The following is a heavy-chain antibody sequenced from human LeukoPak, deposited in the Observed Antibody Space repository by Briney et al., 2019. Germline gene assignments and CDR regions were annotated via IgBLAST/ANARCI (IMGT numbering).Heavy chain of an antibody. CDR2: INHSGST. CDR3: ARVLLLYSSSSLFDY. Sequence: PSETLSLTCTVSGGSISSYYWSWIRQPPGKGLEWIGEINHSGSTNYNPSLKSRVTISVDTSKNQFSLKLSSVTAADTAVYYCARVLLLYSSSSLFDYWGQGTLVTVSS. V-gene: IGHV4-34*01. D-gene: IGHD6-6*01. CDR1: GGSISSYY. J-gene: IGHJ4*02.